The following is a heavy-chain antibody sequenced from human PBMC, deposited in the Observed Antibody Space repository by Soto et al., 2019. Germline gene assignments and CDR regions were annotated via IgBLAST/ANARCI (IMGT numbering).Heavy chain of an antibody. D-gene: IGHD6-19*01. CDR1: GFTVSSNY. V-gene: IGHV3-66*01. CDR2: IYSGGST. J-gene: IGHJ4*02. Sequence: GGSLRLSCAASGFTVSSNYMSWVRQAPGKGLEWVSVIYSGGSTYYADSVKGRFTISRDNSKNTLYLQMNSLRAEDTAVYYCARALSSGWSDYFDYWGQGTLVTVSS. CDR3: ARALSSGWSDYFDY.